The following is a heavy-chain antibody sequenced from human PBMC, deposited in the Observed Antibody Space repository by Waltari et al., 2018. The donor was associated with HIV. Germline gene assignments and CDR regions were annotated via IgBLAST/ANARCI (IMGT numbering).Heavy chain of an antibody. CDR3: TRQLYRGGEVAY. Sequence: EVQLLQSGAEVKKHGESLTISCKGSGHSFPGYGIGWVRQKPGKGLEWMGSIYPRDSETRLRPSFQGQVTISADKSIDTAYLHWTSLKASDTAIYYCTRQLYRGGEVAYWGQGTLVTVSS. CDR2: IYPRDSET. CDR1: GHSFPGYG. D-gene: IGHD3-10*01. V-gene: IGHV5-51*01. J-gene: IGHJ4*02.